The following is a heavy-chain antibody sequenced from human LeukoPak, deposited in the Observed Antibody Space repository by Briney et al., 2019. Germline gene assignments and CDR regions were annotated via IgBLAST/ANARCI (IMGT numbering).Heavy chain of an antibody. D-gene: IGHD2-2*01. CDR1: GYTFTGYY. CDR3: ARGRRKDIVVVPAALWFYFDY. V-gene: IGHV1-2*04. Sequence: GASVKVSCKASGYTFTGYYMHWVRQAPGQGLEWTGWINPNSGGTNYAQKFQGWVTMTRDTSISTAYMELSRLRSDDTAVYYCARGRRKDIVVVPAALWFYFDYWGQGTPVTVSS. CDR2: INPNSGGT. J-gene: IGHJ4*02.